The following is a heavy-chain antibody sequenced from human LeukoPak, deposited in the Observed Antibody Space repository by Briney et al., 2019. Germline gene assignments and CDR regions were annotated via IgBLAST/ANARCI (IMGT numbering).Heavy chain of an antibody. J-gene: IGHJ3*02. D-gene: IGHD5-24*01. V-gene: IGHV4-59*12. CDR1: GGSISYYY. Sequence: SGTLSLTCTVSGGSISYYYWSWIRQPPGKGLQWIGYVYYSGSTNYNPSLKSRVTMSVDTSKNQFSLKLSSVTAADTAVYYCASEGYNGAFDIWGQGTMVTVSS. CDR2: VYYSGST. CDR3: ASEGYNGAFDI.